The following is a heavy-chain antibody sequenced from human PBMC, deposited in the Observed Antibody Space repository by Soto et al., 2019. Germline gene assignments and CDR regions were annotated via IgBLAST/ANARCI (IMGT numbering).Heavy chain of an antibody. CDR3: EREMVGGAQRPPFDK. CDR1: GDNVSSNSAA. D-gene: IGHD2-8*01. Sequence: SQNLSITCPISGDNVSSNSAAWNWIKQTPSRGLEWLGRTYYRSKWFNNYALSVKSRMTINPDTSKNQFSLRLNSVTPEDTAVNSCEREMVGGAQRPPFDKWAEGPLFTVSS. J-gene: IGHJ4*02. V-gene: IGHV6-1*01. CDR2: TYYRSKWFN.